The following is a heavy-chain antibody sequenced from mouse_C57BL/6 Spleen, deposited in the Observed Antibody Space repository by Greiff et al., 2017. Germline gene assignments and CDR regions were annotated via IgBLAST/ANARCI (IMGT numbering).Heavy chain of an antibody. CDR1: GFTFSSYT. CDR2: ISGGGGNT. J-gene: IGHJ1*03. V-gene: IGHV5-9*01. D-gene: IGHD1-1*01. CDR3: ARHYYGSSYWYFDV. Sequence: EVQLQESGGGLVKPGGSLKLSCAASGFTFSSYTMSWVRQTPEKRLEWVATISGGGGNTYYPDSVKGRFTISRDNAKNTLYLQMSSLRSEDTALYYCARHYYGSSYWYFDVWGTGTTVTVSS.